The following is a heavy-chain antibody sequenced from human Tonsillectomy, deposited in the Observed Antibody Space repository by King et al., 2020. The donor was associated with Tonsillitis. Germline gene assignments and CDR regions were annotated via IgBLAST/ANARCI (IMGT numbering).Heavy chain of an antibody. D-gene: IGHD2-15*01. CDR2: IHHSGST. CDR3: ASLTTGIAAPGTMDF. V-gene: IGHV4-30-2*01. J-gene: IGHJ4*02. Sequence: QLQESGSGLVKPSQTLSLTCAVSGASISSGGYSWSWIRQPPGKGLEWIGYIHHSGSTNYNPSLKSRVTMSVDRSRDQFSLRLTAVTAADTAVYYCASLTTGIAAPGTMDFWGQGSLVTVSS. CDR1: GASISSGGYS.